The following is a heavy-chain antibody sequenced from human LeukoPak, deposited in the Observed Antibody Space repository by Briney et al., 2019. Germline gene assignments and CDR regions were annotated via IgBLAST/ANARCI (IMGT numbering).Heavy chain of an antibody. CDR2: IWFDGSNK. D-gene: IGHD1-7*01. CDR3: ASRGITGTTSYNYFDP. J-gene: IGHJ5*02. Sequence: GGSLRLSCAASGFTFSIYGMHWVRQAPGKGLEWVAFIWFDGSNKYYADSVKGRFTISRDNSKNTLYLQMNSLRAKDTAVYYCASRGITGTTSYNYFDPWGQGTLVTVSS. V-gene: IGHV3-30*02. CDR1: GFTFSIYG.